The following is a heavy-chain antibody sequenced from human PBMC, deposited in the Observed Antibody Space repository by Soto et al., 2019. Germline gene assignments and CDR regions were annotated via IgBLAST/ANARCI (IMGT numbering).Heavy chain of an antibody. V-gene: IGHV3-30-3*01. CDR2: ISYDGSNK. CDR1: GFTFSSYA. Sequence: GGSLRLCCAASGFTFSSYAMHWVRQAPGKGLEWMAVISYDGSNKYYADSVKGRFTISRDNSKNTLYLQVNSLRAEDTAVYYCARVSHSGSSVVRDGMDVWGQGTTVTVSS. CDR3: ARVSHSGSSVVRDGMDV. J-gene: IGHJ6*02. D-gene: IGHD1-26*01.